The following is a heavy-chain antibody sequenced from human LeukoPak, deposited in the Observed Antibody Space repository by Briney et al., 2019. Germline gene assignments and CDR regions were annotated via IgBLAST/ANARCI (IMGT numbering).Heavy chain of an antibody. V-gene: IGHV3-30-3*01. J-gene: IGHJ3*02. CDR3: ARGWRYSSGWQTAFDI. CDR2: ISDDETYK. CDR1: GFTFNSYS. D-gene: IGHD6-19*01. Sequence: GGSLRLSCAASGFTFNSYSMHWVRQAPGKGLEWVTAISDDETYKFYADSVKGRFTISRDNAKNSLYLQMNSLRAEDTAVYYCARGWRYSSGWQTAFDIWGQGTMVTVSS.